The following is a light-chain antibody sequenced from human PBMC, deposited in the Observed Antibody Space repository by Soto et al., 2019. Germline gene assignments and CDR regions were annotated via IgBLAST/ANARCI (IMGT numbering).Light chain of an antibody. J-gene: IGLJ1*01. V-gene: IGLV1-44*01. CDR1: SSNIGSKT. Sequence: VLTQPPSASGTPGQRVTISCSGSSSNIGSKTVNWYQQLPGTAPKLLIYSNYQRPSGVPDRFSGSKSGTSASLAISGLQSEDEADYYCAAWDASLNGYVFGTGTKVTVL. CDR2: SNY. CDR3: AAWDASLNGYV.